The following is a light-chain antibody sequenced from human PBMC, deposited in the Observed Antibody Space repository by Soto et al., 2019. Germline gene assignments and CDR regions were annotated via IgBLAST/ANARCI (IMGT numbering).Light chain of an antibody. V-gene: IGKV3-20*01. Sequence: EIVLTQSPGTLSLSPGERATLSCRASQSVSSSYLAWYQQKXXXAPRLLIYGASSRATGIPDRFSXSGSGTDFTLTISRLEPEDFAVYYCQQYGSSPRTFCQGTKVEIK. CDR3: QQYGSSPRT. CDR1: QSVSSSY. CDR2: GAS. J-gene: IGKJ1*01.